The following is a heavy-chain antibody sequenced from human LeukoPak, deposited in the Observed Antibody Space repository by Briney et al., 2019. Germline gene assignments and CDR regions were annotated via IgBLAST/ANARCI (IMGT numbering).Heavy chain of an antibody. V-gene: IGHV3-33*01. Sequence: SGGSVRLFCAASGFTLSSYGMHGVRQAPGKGLEWVAVIWYDGSNKYYADSVKGRFTISRDNSKNTLYLQMNSLRAEDTAVYYCARDTQDSGYDFAFDIWGQGTMVTVSS. CDR1: GFTLSSYG. J-gene: IGHJ3*02. CDR3: ARDTQDSGYDFAFDI. CDR2: IWYDGSNK. D-gene: IGHD5-12*01.